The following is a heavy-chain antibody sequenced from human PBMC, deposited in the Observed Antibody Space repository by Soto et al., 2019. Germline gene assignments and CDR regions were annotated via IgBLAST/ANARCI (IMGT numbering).Heavy chain of an antibody. J-gene: IGHJ4*02. D-gene: IGHD2-21*02. Sequence: ASVKVSCKASGYTFTSYAMHWVRQAPGQRLEWMGWINAGNGNTKYSQKFQGRVTITRDTSASTAYMELSSLRSEDTAVYYCARGTPRRHIVVVTAILPDYWGQGTLVTVSS. V-gene: IGHV1-3*01. CDR3: ARGTPRRHIVVVTAILPDY. CDR2: INAGNGNT. CDR1: GYTFTSYA.